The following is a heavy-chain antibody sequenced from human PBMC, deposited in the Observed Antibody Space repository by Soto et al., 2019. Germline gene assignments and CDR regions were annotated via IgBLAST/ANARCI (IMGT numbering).Heavy chain of an antibody. CDR3: ARVPDY. Sequence: PMSLTCAGSGGSLSSGGCSWSWIRQPPGKGLEWIGYMYHSGSTYYNPSLKSRVTISIDRSKNQFSLKLSSATAADTAVYYCARVPDYRGQGILVTVSS. V-gene: IGHV4-30-2*01. CDR2: MYHSGST. J-gene: IGHJ4*02. CDR1: GGSLSSGGCS.